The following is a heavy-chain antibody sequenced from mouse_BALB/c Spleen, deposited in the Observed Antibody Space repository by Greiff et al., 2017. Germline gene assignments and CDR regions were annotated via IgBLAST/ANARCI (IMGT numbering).Heavy chain of an antibody. Sequence: QVQLQQSGAELVRPGTSVKVSCKASGYAFTNYLIEWVKQRPGQGLEWIGVINPGSGGTNYNEKFKGKATLTADKSSSTAYMQLSSLTSDDSAVYFCERGVYYGNYVGAMDYWGQGTSVTGAS. J-gene: IGHJ4*01. D-gene: IGHD2-1*01. CDR3: ERGVYYGNYVGAMDY. CDR2: INPGSGGT. CDR1: GYAFTNYL. V-gene: IGHV1-54*01.